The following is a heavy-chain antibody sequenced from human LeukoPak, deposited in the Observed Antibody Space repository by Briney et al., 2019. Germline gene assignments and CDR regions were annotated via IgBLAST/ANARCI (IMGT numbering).Heavy chain of an antibody. CDR2: ISTSGNDI. Sequence: PGGSLRLSCAASGFIFSNYEINWVRQAPGEGLEWVSYISTSGNDIYYADSVKGRSTISRDNAKNSLYLQLNSLRADDTAVYYCARGAQWVLDYWGQGTLVTVSS. D-gene: IGHD1-26*01. J-gene: IGHJ4*02. CDR3: ARGAQWVLDY. CDR1: GFIFSNYE. V-gene: IGHV3-48*03.